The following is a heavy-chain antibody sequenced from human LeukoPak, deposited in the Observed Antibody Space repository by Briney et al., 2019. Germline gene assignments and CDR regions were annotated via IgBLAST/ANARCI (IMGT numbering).Heavy chain of an antibody. CDR1: GASISSDDYY. CDR3: ARVYPYYFDSSGPFDY. Sequence: SETLSLTCTVSGASISSDDYYWSWIRQPPGRGLEWISYIYYSGATYDNPSLKSRVSISVDTSKNQFSLKLTSVTAADTAAYFCARVYPYYFDSSGPFDYWGQGILVTVSS. J-gene: IGHJ4*02. V-gene: IGHV4-30-4*01. D-gene: IGHD3-22*01. CDR2: IYYSGAT.